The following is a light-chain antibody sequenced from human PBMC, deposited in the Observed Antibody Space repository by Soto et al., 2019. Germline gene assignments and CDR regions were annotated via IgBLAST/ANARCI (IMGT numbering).Light chain of an antibody. Sequence: EIVLTQSPGTLSLSPGERATLSCRASQSVRNNYLAGYQQKPGQAPRLLIYGASNRATGIPDRFSGSGSGTDFTLTLSRLEPEDFAVYYCQQYGRDGTLRQGTTA. CDR2: GAS. J-gene: IGKJ1*01. CDR3: QQYGRDGT. CDR1: QSVRNNY. V-gene: IGKV3-20*01.